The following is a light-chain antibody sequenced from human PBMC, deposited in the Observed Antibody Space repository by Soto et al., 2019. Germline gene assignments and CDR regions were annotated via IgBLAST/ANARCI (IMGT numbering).Light chain of an antibody. Sequence: QSALTQPASVSGSHGQSIAISCTGTSSDVGSYHLVSWYQQHPGKAPKLMIYEVSKRPSGVSNRFSGSKSDNTASLTISWLQAEDEADYFCCSYAGSWTYVFGTGTKLTVL. J-gene: IGLJ1*01. CDR3: CSYAGSWTYV. CDR2: EVS. V-gene: IGLV2-23*02. CDR1: SSDVGSYHL.